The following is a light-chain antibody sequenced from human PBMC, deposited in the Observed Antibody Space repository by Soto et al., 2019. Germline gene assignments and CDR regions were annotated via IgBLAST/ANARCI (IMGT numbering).Light chain of an antibody. V-gene: IGKV1-39*01. J-gene: IGKJ5*01. Sequence: DIQMTQSPSSLSASVGDRVTITCRASQSISSYLNWYQQKPGKAPKLLIYGTSNLQSGVPSRFSGRGSGTDFTLTISSLQPEDFASYYCQQSYSIPDTFGQGTRL. CDR1: QSISSY. CDR2: GTS. CDR3: QQSYSIPDT.